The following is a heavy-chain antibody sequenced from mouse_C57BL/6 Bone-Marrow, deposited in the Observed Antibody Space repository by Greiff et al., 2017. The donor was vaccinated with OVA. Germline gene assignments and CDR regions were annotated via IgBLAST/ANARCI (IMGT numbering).Heavy chain of an antibody. CDR1: GYTFTSYW. J-gene: IGHJ1*03. CDR3: ARGGVLYGSSYDWYFDV. Sequence: QVQLQQPGAELVKPGASVKMSCKASGYTFTSYWITWVKQRPGQGLEWIGDIYPGSGSTNYNEKFKSKATLTVDTSSSTAYMQLSSLTSEDSAVYYCARGGVLYGSSYDWYFDVWGTGTTVTVSS. D-gene: IGHD1-1*01. CDR2: IYPGSGST. V-gene: IGHV1-55*01.